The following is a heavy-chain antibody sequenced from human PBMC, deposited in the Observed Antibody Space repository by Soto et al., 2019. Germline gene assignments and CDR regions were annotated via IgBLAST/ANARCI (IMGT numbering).Heavy chain of an antibody. Sequence: GASVKVSCKSSGGTFNIYTIAWVRQAPGRRLEWMGGIIPIYGTSNYAQRFQGRVTISADESSSTAYLELSSLGSADTAVYYCARESPAGSLRDTSGYYFDSWGQGTLVTVSS. CDR3: ARESPAGSLRDTSGYYFDS. D-gene: IGHD3-22*01. CDR2: IIPIYGTS. J-gene: IGHJ4*02. CDR1: GGTFNIYT. V-gene: IGHV1-69*13.